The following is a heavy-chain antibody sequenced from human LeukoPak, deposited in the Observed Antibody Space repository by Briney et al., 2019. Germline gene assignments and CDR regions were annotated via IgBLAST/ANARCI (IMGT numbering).Heavy chain of an antibody. V-gene: IGHV1-8*01. CDR3: VRTPPNWGFDY. J-gene: IGHJ4*02. CDR2: MSPNSGDT. CDR1: GYTFTTHD. Sequence: ASVTVSCRASGYTFTTHDINWVRQATGQGLEWLGWMSPNSGDTGYAQKFQGRVTMTSDSSISTAFMELSSLRSEDTAIYYCVRTPPNWGFDYWGQGTLVTVSS. D-gene: IGHD3-16*01.